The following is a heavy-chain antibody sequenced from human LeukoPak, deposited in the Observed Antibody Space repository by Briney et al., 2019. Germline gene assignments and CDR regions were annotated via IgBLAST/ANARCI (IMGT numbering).Heavy chain of an antibody. J-gene: IGHJ4*02. CDR2: ISAYNGNT. V-gene: IGHV1-18*01. D-gene: IGHD2-2*02. CDR3: YCSSTSCYSVL. Sequence: ASVKVSCKASGYTFTSYGISWARQAPGQGLEWMGWISAYNGNTNYAQKLQGRVTMTTDTSTSTAYMELRSLRSDDTAVYYCYCSSTSCYSVLWGQGTLVTDSS. CDR1: GYTFTSYG.